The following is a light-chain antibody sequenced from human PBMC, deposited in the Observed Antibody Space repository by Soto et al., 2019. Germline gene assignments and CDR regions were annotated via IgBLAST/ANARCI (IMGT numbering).Light chain of an antibody. CDR1: QSVSNSY. CDR2: GAS. J-gene: IGKJ1*01. Sequence: EIVLTQSPGTLSLSPGEGATLSCRASQSVSNSYLAWYQQKPGQAPRLLIYGASSRATGIPDRFSGSGSGTDFTLTISRLEPEDFAVYYCQQYGNSRTFGQGTKVEIK. V-gene: IGKV3-20*01. CDR3: QQYGNSRT.